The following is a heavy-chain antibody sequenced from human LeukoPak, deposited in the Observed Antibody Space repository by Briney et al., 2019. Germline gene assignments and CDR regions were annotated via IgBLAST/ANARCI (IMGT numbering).Heavy chain of an antibody. CDR1: GGSFSGYY. CDR3: ARKGYCSSTSCYGKYYFDY. Sequence: SETLSLTCAVYGGSFSGYYWSWIRQPPGKGLEWIGEINHSGSTNYNPSLKSRVTTSVDTSKNQFSLKLSSVTAADTAVYYCARKGYCSSTSCYGKYYFDYWGQGTLVTVSS. CDR2: INHSGST. V-gene: IGHV4-34*01. J-gene: IGHJ4*02. D-gene: IGHD2-2*01.